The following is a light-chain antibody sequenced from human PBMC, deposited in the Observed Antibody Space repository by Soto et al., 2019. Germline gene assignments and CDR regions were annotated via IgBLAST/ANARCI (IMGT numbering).Light chain of an antibody. V-gene: IGKV3-15*01. CDR1: QSVNSN. Sequence: EIVMTQSPATLSVSPGERATLSCRASQSVNSNLAWYQQKPGQAPRLLIYGASTRATGIPARFSVSGSGTELPLTISSLQSEDCAVSYGQQYNDWPLTFGGGTKVEIK. CDR3: QQYNDWPLT. J-gene: IGKJ4*01. CDR2: GAS.